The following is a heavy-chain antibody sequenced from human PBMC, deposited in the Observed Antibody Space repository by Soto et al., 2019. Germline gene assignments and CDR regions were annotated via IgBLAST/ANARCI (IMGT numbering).Heavy chain of an antibody. Sequence: SETLSLTCAVSGGSISSGGYSWSWIRQPPGKGLEWIGYIYHSGSTYYNPSLKSRVTISVDRSKNQFSLKLSSVTAADTAVYYCARGGIAAAGTNWFDPWGQGTLVTVSS. CDR3: ARGGIAAAGTNWFDP. J-gene: IGHJ5*02. CDR2: IYHSGST. V-gene: IGHV4-30-2*01. D-gene: IGHD6-13*01. CDR1: GGSISSGGYS.